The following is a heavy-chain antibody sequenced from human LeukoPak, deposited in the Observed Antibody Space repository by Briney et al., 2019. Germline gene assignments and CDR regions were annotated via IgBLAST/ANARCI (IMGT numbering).Heavy chain of an antibody. V-gene: IGHV3-23*01. CDR1: GFTSSSYA. CDR2: ISGSGGST. Sequence: PGGSLRLSCAASGFTSSSYAMSWVRQAPGPGLEWVSAISGSGGSTYYADSVKGRFTISRDNSKNTLYLQMNSLRAEDTAVYYCARARIAAAGTGGVLDYWGQGTLVTVSS. CDR3: ARARIAAAGTGGVLDY. J-gene: IGHJ4*02. D-gene: IGHD6-13*01.